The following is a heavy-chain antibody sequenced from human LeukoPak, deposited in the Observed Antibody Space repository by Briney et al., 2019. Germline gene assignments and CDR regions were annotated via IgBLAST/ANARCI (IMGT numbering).Heavy chain of an antibody. CDR2: INPDNGSS. V-gene: IGHV1-2*02. D-gene: IGHD6-19*01. Sequence: GASVTVSFKATGYSFTAYYIHWLRQARGQGRAGMGCINPDNGSSYYAYKFHGRVTMTRDTSSNSAYMDLTRLTSDDTAVYYCARARVLIAVAGVYYFGYWGQGARGTVS. CDR3: ARARVLIAVAGVYYFGY. J-gene: IGHJ4*02. CDR1: GYSFTAYY.